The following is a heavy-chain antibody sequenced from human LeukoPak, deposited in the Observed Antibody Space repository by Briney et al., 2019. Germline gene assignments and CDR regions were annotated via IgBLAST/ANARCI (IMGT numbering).Heavy chain of an antibody. V-gene: IGHV3-53*01. CDR2: IYSGGST. CDR1: GLTVSSNY. CDR3: ARSEYSSSSLDY. J-gene: IGHJ4*02. Sequence: GGSLRLSCAASGLTVSSNYMSWVRQAPGKGLEWVSVIYSGGSTYYADSVKGRFTISRDNSKNTLYLQMNSLRAEDTAVYYCARSEYSSSSLDYWGQGTLVTVSS. D-gene: IGHD6-6*01.